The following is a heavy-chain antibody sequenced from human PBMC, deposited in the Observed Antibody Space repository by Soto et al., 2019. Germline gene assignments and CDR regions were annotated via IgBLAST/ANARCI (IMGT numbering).Heavy chain of an antibody. D-gene: IGHD2-15*01. V-gene: IGHV4-30-2*01. CDR1: GGSISSGGYS. CDR3: ARGQVVAAQH. Sequence: QLQLQESGSGLVKPSQTLSLTCAVSGGSISSGGYSWSWIRQPPGKGLEWFGYLYHSGITYYNPSLKRRFSISVDRSKNQFSLKLSSVTATDTAMYYCARGQVVAAQHWGQGTLVIVSS. J-gene: IGHJ4*02. CDR2: LYHSGIT.